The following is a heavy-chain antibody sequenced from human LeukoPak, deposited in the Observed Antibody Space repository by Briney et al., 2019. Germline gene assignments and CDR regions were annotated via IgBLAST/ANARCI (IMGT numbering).Heavy chain of an antibody. D-gene: IGHD7-27*01. J-gene: IGHJ4*02. V-gene: IGHV6-1*01. CDR2: TYYRSKWYN. Sequence: SQTLSLTCAISGDSVSSNSAAWNWFRQSPSRGLEWLGRTYYRSKWYNDYAVSVKSRITINADTSKNQFSLQLSSVTPEDTAVYYCAGGTGVFGCWGQGTLVIVSS. CDR3: AGGTGVFGC. CDR1: GDSVSSNSAA.